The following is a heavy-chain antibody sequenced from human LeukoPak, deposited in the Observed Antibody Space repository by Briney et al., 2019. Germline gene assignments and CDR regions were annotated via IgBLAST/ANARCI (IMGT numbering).Heavy chain of an antibody. J-gene: IGHJ4*02. Sequence: GGSLRLSCVASGFSFRNYAIHWVRQAPGKGLEYVSIINTDGRITYYADSVKGRFTISRDNSKNTVYLQMGSLRGEDMAVYYCTRDGGSFCDFDYWGQGALVTVSS. CDR2: INTDGRIT. D-gene: IGHD1-26*01. CDR3: TRDGGSFCDFDY. V-gene: IGHV3-64*02. CDR1: GFSFRNYA.